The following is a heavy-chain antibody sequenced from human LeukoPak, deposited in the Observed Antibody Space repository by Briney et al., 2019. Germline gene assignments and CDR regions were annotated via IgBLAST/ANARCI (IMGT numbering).Heavy chain of an antibody. CDR1: GYTFTGYY. D-gene: IGHD2/OR15-2a*01. CDR2: INPNSGGT. CDR3: ARDLSPAYFDY. Sequence: EASVKVSCKASGYTFTGYYMHWVRQAPGQGLEWMGWINPNSGGTNYAQKFQGRVTMTRDTSISTAYMGLSRLRSDDTAVYYCARDLSPAYFDYWGQGTLVTVSS. V-gene: IGHV1-2*02. J-gene: IGHJ4*02.